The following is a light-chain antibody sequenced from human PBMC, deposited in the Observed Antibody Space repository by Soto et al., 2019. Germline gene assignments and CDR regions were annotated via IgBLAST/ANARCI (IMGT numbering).Light chain of an antibody. CDR2: DVS. J-gene: IGLJ1*01. V-gene: IGLV2-14*01. CDR3: SSYTTSNTRQIV. Sequence: QSALTQPASVSGSPGQAITISCTGTSSDVGGYTYVSWYQQHPGKAPKFIIYDVSNRPSGVSNRPSGSKSGNTASLTISGLQAEDEADYYCSSYTTSNTRQIVFGTGTKATVL. CDR1: SSDVGGYTY.